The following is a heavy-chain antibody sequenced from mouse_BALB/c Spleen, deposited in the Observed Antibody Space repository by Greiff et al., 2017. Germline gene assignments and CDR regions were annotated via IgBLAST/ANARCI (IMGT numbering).Heavy chain of an antibody. D-gene: IGHD2-1*01. CDR2: ISDGGSYT. Sequence: EVKVVESGGGLVKPGGSLKLSCAASGFTFSDYYMYWVRQTPEKRLEWVATISDGGSYTYYPDSVKGRFTISRDNAKNNLYLQMSSLKSEDTAMYYWVKANGNYVYYYAMDYWGQGTSVTVSS. CDR1: GFTFSDYY. J-gene: IGHJ4*01. CDR3: VKANGNYVYYYAMDY. V-gene: IGHV5-4*02.